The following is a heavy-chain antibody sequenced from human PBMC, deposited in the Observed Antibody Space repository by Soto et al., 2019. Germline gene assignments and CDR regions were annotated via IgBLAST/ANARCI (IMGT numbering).Heavy chain of an antibody. V-gene: IGHV4-4*07. CDR1: GASITGSSY. CDR2: FSLSGTT. D-gene: IGHD6-13*01. CDR3: ARGMTPPGAPAWYYFDS. J-gene: IGHJ4*02. Sequence: SETLSLTCTVSGASITGSSYWSWIRQPAGKGLEWIGRFSLSGTTNYNPSLRSRVTMSADVSKNQFSLRLASVTAADTALYYCARGMTPPGAPAWYYFDSWGQGTLVTVSS.